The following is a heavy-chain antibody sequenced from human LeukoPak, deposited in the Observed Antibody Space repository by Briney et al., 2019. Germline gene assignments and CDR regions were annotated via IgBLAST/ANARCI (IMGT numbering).Heavy chain of an antibody. V-gene: IGHV4-39*01. CDR3: ARGSYDRDAFDI. D-gene: IGHD3-10*01. Sequence: SETLSLTCTVSGGSIGSSSYYWGWIRQPPGKGLEWIGSIYYSGSTYYNPSLKSRVTISVDTSKNQFSLKLSSVTAADTAVYYCARGSYDRDAFDIWGQGTMVTVSS. J-gene: IGHJ3*02. CDR2: IYYSGST. CDR1: GGSIGSSSYY.